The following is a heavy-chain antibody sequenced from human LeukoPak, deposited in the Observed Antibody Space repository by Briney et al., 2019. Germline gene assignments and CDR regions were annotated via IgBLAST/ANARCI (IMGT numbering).Heavy chain of an antibody. CDR3: ARGATVNVFDI. J-gene: IGHJ3*02. CDR1: GGSFSGYY. CDR2: INHSGST. D-gene: IGHD4-17*01. V-gene: IGHV4-34*01. Sequence: SETLSLTCAVYGGSFSGYYWSWIRQPPGKGLEWIGEINHSGSTNYNPSLKSRVTISVDTSKNQFSLKLGSVTAADTAVYYCARGATVNVFDIGGQGKMVTVSS.